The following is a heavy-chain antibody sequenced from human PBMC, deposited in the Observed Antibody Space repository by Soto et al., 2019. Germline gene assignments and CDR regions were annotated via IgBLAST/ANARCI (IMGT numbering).Heavy chain of an antibody. CDR3: AALIVVVMYPDY. D-gene: IGHD3-22*01. Sequence: PRGSLRLSCAASGFTFSSYAMSWVRQAPGKGLEWVSAISGSGGRTYYADSVKGRFTISRDNSKNTLYLQMNSLRAEDTAVYFCAALIVVVMYPDYWGQGTLVTVSS. CDR2: ISGSGGRT. V-gene: IGHV3-23*01. J-gene: IGHJ4*02. CDR1: GFTFSSYA.